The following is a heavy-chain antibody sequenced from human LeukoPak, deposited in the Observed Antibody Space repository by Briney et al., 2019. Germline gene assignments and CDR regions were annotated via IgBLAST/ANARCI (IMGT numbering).Heavy chain of an antibody. J-gene: IGHJ4*02. D-gene: IGHD4-17*01. Sequence: SETLSLTCAVYGGSFSGYYWSWIRQPPGKGLEWIGEINHSGSTNYNPSLKSRVTISVDTSKNQFSLKLSSVTAADTAVYYCARGLRTFDYWGPGTLVTVSS. CDR2: INHSGST. V-gene: IGHV4-34*01. CDR3: ARGLRTFDY. CDR1: GGSFSGYY.